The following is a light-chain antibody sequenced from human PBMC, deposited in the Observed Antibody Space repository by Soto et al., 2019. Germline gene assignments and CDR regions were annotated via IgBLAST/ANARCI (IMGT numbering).Light chain of an antibody. J-gene: IGLJ2*01. V-gene: IGLV1-44*01. CDR2: SNN. CDR3: VAWDDSLHCYVV. CDR1: SSNIGSNT. Sequence: QSVLTQPPSASGTPGQRVTISCSGSSSNIGSNTVNWYQQLPGTAPKLVIYSNNQRPSGVPDRFSGSKSGTSASLAISGLQSEDESDYYCVAWDDSLHCYVVFGGVDKVTDL.